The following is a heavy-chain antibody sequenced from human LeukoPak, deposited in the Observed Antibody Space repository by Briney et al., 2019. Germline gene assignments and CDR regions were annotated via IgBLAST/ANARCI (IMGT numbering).Heavy chain of an antibody. CDR2: ISTYNDNT. CDR3: ARDGDYGDYFDY. V-gene: IGHV1-18*04. CDR1: GYPFTSYG. Sequence: ASVKVSCKASGYPFTSYGFNWVRQAPGQGLEWMGRISTYNDNTHYAQKLQGGVTMTTDTSTSTAYMELRSLRSDDTAVYYCARDGDYGDYFDYCGQGTLVTVSS. D-gene: IGHD4-17*01. J-gene: IGHJ4*02.